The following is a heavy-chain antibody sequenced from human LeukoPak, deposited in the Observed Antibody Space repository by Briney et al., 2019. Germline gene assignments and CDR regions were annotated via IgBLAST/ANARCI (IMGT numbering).Heavy chain of an antibody. CDR2: INPNSGGT. J-gene: IGHJ5*02. Sequence: ASVKVSCKASGYTFTNYDINWVRQATGQGLEWMGWINPNSGGTNYAQKFQGRVTMTRDTSISTAYMELSRLRSDDTAVYYCARGDSSGYSLGNPWGQGTLVTVSS. D-gene: IGHD3-22*01. CDR3: ARGDSSGYSLGNP. CDR1: GYTFTNYD. V-gene: IGHV1-2*02.